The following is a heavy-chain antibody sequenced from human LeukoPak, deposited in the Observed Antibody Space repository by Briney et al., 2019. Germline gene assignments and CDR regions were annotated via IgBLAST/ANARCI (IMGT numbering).Heavy chain of an antibody. J-gene: IGHJ4*02. D-gene: IGHD3-22*01. CDR2: ISAYNGNT. CDR3: ARDNYYDSSGSIDY. Sequence: ASAKVSSKAPGYTLTISGISWVRHAPGQRLEWMGWISAYNGNTNYAQTPQGTVTMTTDTSPSTAYIELRSLRSDDTAVYYCARDNYYDSSGSIDYWGQGTLVTVSS. V-gene: IGHV1-18*01. CDR1: GYTLTISG.